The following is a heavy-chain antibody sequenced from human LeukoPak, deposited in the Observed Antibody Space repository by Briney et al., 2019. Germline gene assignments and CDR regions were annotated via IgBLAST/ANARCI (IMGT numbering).Heavy chain of an antibody. Sequence: SETLSLTCTVSGGSISSYYWSWIRQPPGKGLEWIGYICTSGSTNYNPSLKSRVTISVDTSKNQFSLKLSSVTAADTAVYYCASSIAARSRTYYYYYYMDVWGKGTTVTVSS. V-gene: IGHV4-4*09. J-gene: IGHJ6*03. CDR3: ASSIAARSRTYYYYYYMDV. D-gene: IGHD6-6*01. CDR2: ICTSGST. CDR1: GGSISSYY.